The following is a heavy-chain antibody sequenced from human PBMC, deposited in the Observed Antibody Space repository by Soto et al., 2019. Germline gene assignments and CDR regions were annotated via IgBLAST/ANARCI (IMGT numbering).Heavy chain of an antibody. CDR2: ISSGTGSLI. J-gene: IGHJ4*02. CDR1: GFTFSSYS. V-gene: IGHV3-21*01. CDR3: ARGTVEMATIDY. D-gene: IGHD5-12*01. Sequence: EVQLVESGGGLVKPGGSLRLSCAASGFTFSSYSMTWVRQAPGKGLEWVSSISSGTGSLIYSADSLKCRFTISRDNARNSLYLHMNSLRAEDTAVYYCARGTVEMATIDYWGQGTLVTVSS.